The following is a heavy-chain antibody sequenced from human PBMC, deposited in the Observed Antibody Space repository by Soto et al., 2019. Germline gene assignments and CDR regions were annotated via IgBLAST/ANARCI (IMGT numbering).Heavy chain of an antibody. Sequence: GGSLRRSCAASGFTFSSFEMNWVRQAPGKGLEWVSYISSSGDPIYYADSVKGRFTISRDNAKNSLYLQMNSLRAEDTAVYYCANYCSSTSCHYQDVWGQGTTVTVSS. CDR1: GFTFSSFE. CDR2: ISSSGDPI. V-gene: IGHV3-48*03. J-gene: IGHJ6*02. CDR3: ANYCSSTSCHYQDV. D-gene: IGHD2-2*01.